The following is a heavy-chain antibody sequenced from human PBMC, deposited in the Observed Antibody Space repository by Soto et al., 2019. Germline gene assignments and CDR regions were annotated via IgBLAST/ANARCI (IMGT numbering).Heavy chain of an antibody. J-gene: IGHJ6*02. CDR3: ARVGSGSSSRSYYYYYGMDV. Sequence: GESLKISCKGAEYSFTNYWISWVRQMPGKGLEWMGRIDPSDSYTIYSPSFQGHVTLSVDKSISTAYLQWSSLKASDTAMYFCARVGSGSSSRSYYYYYGMDVWGQGTTVTVSS. CDR1: EYSFTNYW. V-gene: IGHV5-10-1*01. CDR2: IDPSDSYT. D-gene: IGHD3-10*01.